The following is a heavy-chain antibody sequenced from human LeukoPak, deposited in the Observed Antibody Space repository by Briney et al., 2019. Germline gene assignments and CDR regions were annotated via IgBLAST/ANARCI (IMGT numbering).Heavy chain of an antibody. D-gene: IGHD3/OR15-3a*01. V-gene: IGHV4-38-2*02. J-gene: IGHJ4*02. CDR3: ARSYWTGYHHLDF. Sequence: PSETLSLTCTVSGYSISSGYYWGWIRQPPGKGLEWIGSIYHSGRTFYNPSLKSRVTISVDKSKNQFSLKLRFVTAADTAVYYCARSYWTGYHHLDFWGQGTLVTVSS. CDR2: IYHSGRT. CDR1: GYSISSGYY.